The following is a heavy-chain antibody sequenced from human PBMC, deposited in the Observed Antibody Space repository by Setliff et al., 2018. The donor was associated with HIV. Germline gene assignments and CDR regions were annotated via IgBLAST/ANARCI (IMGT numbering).Heavy chain of an antibody. J-gene: IGHJ4*02. Sequence: SCKASGYTFTDYYIHWVRQAPGQGLEWMGWINPNSSDTNYAQKFQGRVTMTRDTSISTAYMDLSRLRSDDTAVYYCARRVPPIPSGDLDYWGQGTLVTVSS. CDR2: INPNSSDT. V-gene: IGHV1-2*02. CDR3: ARRVPPIPSGDLDY. CDR1: GYTFTDYY. D-gene: IGHD4-17*01.